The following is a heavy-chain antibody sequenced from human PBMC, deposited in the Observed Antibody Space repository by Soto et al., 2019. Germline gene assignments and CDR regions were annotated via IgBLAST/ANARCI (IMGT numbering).Heavy chain of an antibody. CDR2: IIPMSGRT. CDR3: ALGSDYLFDP. CDR1: GGTFSTYA. D-gene: IGHD4-17*01. Sequence: QIQLVQSGAEVKKPGSSVKVSCKASGGTFSTYAISWMRQAPGQGLEWMGGIIPMSGRTTYAQKFQDRVTITADKPTTTAYMELSSLRSEDTAVYYCALGSDYLFDPWGRGTLVTVSS. J-gene: IGHJ5*02. V-gene: IGHV1-69*06.